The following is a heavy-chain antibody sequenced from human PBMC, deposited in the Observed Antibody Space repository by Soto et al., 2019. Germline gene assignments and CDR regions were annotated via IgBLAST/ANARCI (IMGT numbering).Heavy chain of an antibody. CDR2: ITGSGTST. CDR1: GFTFSSYA. J-gene: IGHJ2*01. V-gene: IGHV3-23*01. D-gene: IGHD1-26*01. CDR3: AKKGSPSGDNKNWYFDL. Sequence: PGGSLRLSCAASGFTFSSYAITWVRQAPGKGLEWISVITGSGTSTYYADSVKGRFTISRDNSKNTLYLQMNSLRAEDTAVYYCAKKGSPSGDNKNWYFDLWGRGTLVTVSS.